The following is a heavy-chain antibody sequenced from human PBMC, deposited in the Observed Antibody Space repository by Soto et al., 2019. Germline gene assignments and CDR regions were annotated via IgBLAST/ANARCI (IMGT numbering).Heavy chain of an antibody. CDR3: ARRRGYNTKFDY. V-gene: IGHV4-31*02. D-gene: IGHD5-18*01. Sequence: WTWIRQHPGKGLECIGYIYYSGSTYYTPSLRSRVTISVNTSSNQFSLKLNSVTAADTAVYFCARRRGYNTKFDYWGQGTLVTVSS. J-gene: IGHJ4*02. CDR2: IYYSGST.